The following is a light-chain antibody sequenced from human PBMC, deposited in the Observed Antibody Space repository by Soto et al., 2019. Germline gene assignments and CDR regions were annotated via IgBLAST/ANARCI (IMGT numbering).Light chain of an antibody. CDR3: QQYGDSSLT. CDR1: QSVNGRY. J-gene: IGKJ4*01. V-gene: IGKV3-20*01. Sequence: IELTQSPGTLSLSPGKRATLSCRASQSVNGRYLTWYQQKHGQAPRLLIYGASSRATGIPDRFSGSGSGTDFTLTISRLEPEDFAVYYCQQYGDSSLTFGGGTRVEIK. CDR2: GAS.